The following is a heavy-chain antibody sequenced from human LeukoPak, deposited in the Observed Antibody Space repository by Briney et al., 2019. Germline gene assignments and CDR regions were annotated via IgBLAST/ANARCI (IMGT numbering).Heavy chain of an antibody. CDR3: AKDRSTTWSFDY. V-gene: IGHV3-30*18. CDR2: ISDDGSRK. J-gene: IGHJ4*02. Sequence: GGSLRLSCAASGFTFSLSGMYWVRQAPGKGLEWVAFISDDGSRKYYADSVKGRFTISRDNSKNTLFLQMNNLRTEDTAVYYCAKDRSTTWSFDYWGQGTLVTVSS. D-gene: IGHD6-13*01. CDR1: GFTFSLSG.